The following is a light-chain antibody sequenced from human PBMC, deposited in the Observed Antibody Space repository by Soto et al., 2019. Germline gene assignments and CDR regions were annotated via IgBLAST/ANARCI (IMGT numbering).Light chain of an antibody. CDR1: YSDIGNYNF. V-gene: IGLV2-8*01. CDR3: SSYAGTNKFVL. J-gene: IGLJ2*01. CDR2: EVS. Sequence: QSVLTQPPSASGSPGQSVTISCTGAYSDIGNYNFVSWYQQHPDKAPKLMIYEVSLRPSGVPDRFSGSKSGNTASLTVSGLQAEDEADYYCSSYAGTNKFVLFGGGTKLTVL.